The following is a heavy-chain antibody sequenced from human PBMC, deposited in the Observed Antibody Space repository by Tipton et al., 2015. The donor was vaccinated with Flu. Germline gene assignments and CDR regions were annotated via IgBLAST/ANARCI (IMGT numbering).Heavy chain of an antibody. CDR2: VDYVGDT. Sequence: TLSLTCAVSGGSIRSFFGGWIRQPPGKGLQLIGTVDYVGDTHYNPSLKSRVTISADTSKNQFSLKLTSLTAADTAVYYCARLSYYDVDLKNFYFDYWGQGALVTVSS. J-gene: IGHJ4*02. CDR3: ARLSYYDVDLKNFYFDY. CDR1: GGSIRSFF. D-gene: IGHD3-10*02. V-gene: IGHV4-39*01.